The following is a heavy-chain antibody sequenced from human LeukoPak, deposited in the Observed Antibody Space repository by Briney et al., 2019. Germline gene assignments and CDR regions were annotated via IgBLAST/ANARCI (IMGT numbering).Heavy chain of an antibody. CDR2: VYYSGST. J-gene: IGHJ4*02. CDR3: ARVNPYYDILTGYYNGGLNYFDY. V-gene: IGHV4-30-4*01. D-gene: IGHD3-9*01. Sequence: SETLSLTCTVSGGSISSGDYYWSWIRQPPGKGLEWIGYVYYSGSTYYNPSLTSRVTISVDTSKNQFSLKLSSVTAADTAVYYCARVNPYYDILTGYYNGGLNYFDYWGQGTLVTVSS. CDR1: GGSISSGDYY.